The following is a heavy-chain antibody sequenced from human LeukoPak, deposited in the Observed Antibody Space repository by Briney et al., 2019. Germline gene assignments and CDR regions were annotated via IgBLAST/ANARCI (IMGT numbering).Heavy chain of an antibody. Sequence: GASVKVSCKASGGTFSSYAISRVRQAPGQGLEWMGGIIPIFGTANYAQKFQGRVTITADESTSTAYMELSSLRSEDTAVYYCARPSSTSCYSCAFDIWGQGTMVTVSS. CDR1: GGTFSSYA. CDR3: ARPSSTSCYSCAFDI. CDR2: IIPIFGTA. D-gene: IGHD2-2*01. V-gene: IGHV1-69*13. J-gene: IGHJ3*02.